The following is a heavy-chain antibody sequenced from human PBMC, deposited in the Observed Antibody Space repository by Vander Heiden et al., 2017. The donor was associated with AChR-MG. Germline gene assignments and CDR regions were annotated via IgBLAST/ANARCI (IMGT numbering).Heavy chain of an antibody. Sequence: QVQLQQWRAGLLKPSETQSPPCTAYAASFIDYSWTWIRQPPGKGLEWIGEISHSGSTNYNPSLKSRITVLIDTSKNQFSLKLRSVTAADTAIYFCARGRTVFDYWDQGTLVTVSS. CDR1: AASFIDYS. J-gene: IGHJ4*02. D-gene: IGHD4-17*01. CDR3: ARGRTVFDY. V-gene: IGHV4-34*01. CDR2: ISHSGST.